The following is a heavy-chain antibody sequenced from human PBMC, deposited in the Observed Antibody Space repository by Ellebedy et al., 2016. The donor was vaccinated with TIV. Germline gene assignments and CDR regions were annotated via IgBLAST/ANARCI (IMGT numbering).Heavy chain of an antibody. V-gene: IGHV4-4*02. CDR1: GGSISSSSW. Sequence: MPGGSLRLSCAVSGGSISSSSWWSWVRQPPGKGLEWIGEIHHSGSTNYNPSLKSRVTISVDTSKNQFSLKLSSVTAADTAVYYCARGSMTTHYYWYFDLWGRGTLVTVSS. D-gene: IGHD4-17*01. J-gene: IGHJ2*01. CDR2: IHHSGST. CDR3: ARGSMTTHYYWYFDL.